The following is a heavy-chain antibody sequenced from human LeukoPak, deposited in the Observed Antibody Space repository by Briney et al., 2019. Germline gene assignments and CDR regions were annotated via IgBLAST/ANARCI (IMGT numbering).Heavy chain of an antibody. CDR1: GFTFSSYA. CDR3: ATIPYNWNYGDY. D-gene: IGHD1-20*01. J-gene: IGHJ4*02. CDR2: ISGSGGSP. V-gene: IGHV3-23*01. Sequence: GGSLRLSCAASGFTFSSYAMSWVRQAPGKGLEWVSTISGSGGSPYYADSVKGRFTISRDNSKNTLYLQMNSLRAEDTAVYYCATIPYNWNYGDYWGQGTLVTVSS.